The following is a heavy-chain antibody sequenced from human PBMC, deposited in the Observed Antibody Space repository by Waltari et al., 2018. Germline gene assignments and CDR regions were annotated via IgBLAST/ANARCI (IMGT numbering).Heavy chain of an antibody. Sequence: EVQLVESGGGLVQPGGSLRLSCAASGFTFSTYSMIWVRQDPGEGLEWVSYISSSSSTRYYADSVKGRFTFARDNAKNSLYLQMNSLRAEDTAGYYCARDNDYYFDYWGQGTLVTVSS. CDR2: ISSSSSTR. D-gene: IGHD2-21*02. J-gene: IGHJ4*02. CDR3: ARDNDYYFDY. CDR1: GFTFSTYS. V-gene: IGHV3-48*04.